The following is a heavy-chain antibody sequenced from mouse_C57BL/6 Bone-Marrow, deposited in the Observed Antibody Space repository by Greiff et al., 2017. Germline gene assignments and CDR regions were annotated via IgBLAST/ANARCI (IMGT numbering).Heavy chain of an antibody. CDR1: GYTFTSYW. V-gene: IGHV1-53*01. CDR3: AREGLLRPFAY. J-gene: IGHJ3*01. Sequence: VQLQQPGAELVKPGASVKLSSKASGYTFTSYWMHWVKQRPGRGLEWIGDLNPNNGGTIYNQKFKGKATLTIAKSSSTAYMELRSLTSEDTAVYYCAREGLLRPFAYWGQGTLVTVSA. CDR2: LNPNNGGT. D-gene: IGHD1-1*01.